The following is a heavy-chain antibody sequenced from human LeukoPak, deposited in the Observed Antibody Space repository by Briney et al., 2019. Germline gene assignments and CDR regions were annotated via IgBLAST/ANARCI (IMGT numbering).Heavy chain of an antibody. CDR2: INPSGGST. Sequence: ASVKVSCKASGYTFTSYYMHWVRQAPGQGLEGMGIINPSGGSTSYAQKFQGRVTMTRDTSTSTVHMELSSLRSEDTAVYYCARDRSPTYYDSSGYYYWGQGTLVTVSS. CDR1: GYTFTSYY. J-gene: IGHJ4*02. V-gene: IGHV1-46*01. D-gene: IGHD3-22*01. CDR3: ARDRSPTYYDSSGYYY.